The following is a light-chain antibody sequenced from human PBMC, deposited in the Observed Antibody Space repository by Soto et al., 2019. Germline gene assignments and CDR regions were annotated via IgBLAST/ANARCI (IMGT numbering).Light chain of an antibody. V-gene: IGKV3-11*01. CDR2: DAS. CDR1: QNVNHF. Sequence: ESVLTQTPVTLSLSPGERATLSCRASQNVNHFLAWYQQKPGQAPRLVMYDASSRAPGIPARFSGSGSGTDFTLTISSLEPEDFAVYYCQQRHNWPLTFGGGTKVEIK. J-gene: IGKJ4*01. CDR3: QQRHNWPLT.